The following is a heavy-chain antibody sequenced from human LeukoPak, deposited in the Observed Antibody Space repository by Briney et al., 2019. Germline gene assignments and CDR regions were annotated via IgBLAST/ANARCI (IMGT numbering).Heavy chain of an antibody. CDR2: IKQDGSEK. CDR1: GFTFSLYW. V-gene: IGHV3-7*03. Sequence: PGGSLRLSCAASGFTFSLYWMNWVRRALGKGLEWVANIKQDGSEKNYVDSVKGRFTISRDNAKNSLYLQMNNLRVEDTAMYYCAGGTGFIIKDWGQGTLVTVSS. D-gene: IGHD3-9*01. CDR3: AGGTGFIIKD. J-gene: IGHJ4*02.